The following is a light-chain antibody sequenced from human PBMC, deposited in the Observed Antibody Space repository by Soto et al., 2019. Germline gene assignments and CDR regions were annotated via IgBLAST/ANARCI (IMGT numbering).Light chain of an antibody. CDR2: AAS. CDR3: QQLNSYPPLFT. J-gene: IGKJ3*01. Sequence: DIQLTQSASFLSASVGDRVTITCRASQGISSYLAWYQQKPGKAPKLLLYAASTLQSGVPSRFSGSGSGTEFTLTISSLQPEDFATYRCQQLNSYPPLFTFGPGTKVDIK. CDR1: QGISSY. V-gene: IGKV1-9*01.